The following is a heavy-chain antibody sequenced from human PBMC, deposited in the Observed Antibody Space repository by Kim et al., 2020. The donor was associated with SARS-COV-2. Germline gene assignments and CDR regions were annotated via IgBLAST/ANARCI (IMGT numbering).Heavy chain of an antibody. J-gene: IGHJ6*02. D-gene: IGHD3-10*01. CDR2: INHSGST. CDR1: GGSFSGYY. V-gene: IGHV4-34*01. CDR3: ARTERGYYGSGSYYKGVYYYYGMDV. Sequence: SETLSLTCAVYGGSFSGYYWSWIRQPPGKGLEWIGEINHSGSTNYNPSLKSRVTISVDTSKNQFSLKLSSVTAADTAVYYCARTERGYYGSGSYYKGVYYYYGMDVWGQGTTVTVSS.